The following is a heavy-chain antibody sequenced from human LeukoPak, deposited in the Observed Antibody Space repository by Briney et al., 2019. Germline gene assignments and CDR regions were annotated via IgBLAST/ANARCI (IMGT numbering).Heavy chain of an antibody. CDR2: INHSGSP. Sequence: SETLSLTCAVYGGSLSGYYWTWIRQPPGKGLEWIGEINHSGSPNYNPSLKSRVTISVDTSKNQFPLKLSSVTAADTAVYYCASLKGRMTIFFDNWGQGILVTVSS. CDR3: ASLKGRMTIFFDN. D-gene: IGHD5-24*01. CDR1: GGSLSGYY. V-gene: IGHV4-34*01. J-gene: IGHJ4*02.